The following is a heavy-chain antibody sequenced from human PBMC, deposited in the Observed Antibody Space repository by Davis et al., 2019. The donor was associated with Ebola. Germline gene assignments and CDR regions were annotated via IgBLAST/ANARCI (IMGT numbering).Heavy chain of an antibody. J-gene: IGHJ6*02. CDR1: GGSISSSSYY. Sequence: MPGGSLRLSCTVSGGSISSSSYYWGWIRQPPGKGLEWIGEINHSGSTNYNPSLKSRVTISVDTSKNQFSLKLSSVTAADTAVYYCARAAGEAFYYYYGMDVWGQGTTVTVSS. CDR3: ARAAGEAFYYYYGMDV. CDR2: INHSGST. V-gene: IGHV4-39*07. D-gene: IGHD3-10*01.